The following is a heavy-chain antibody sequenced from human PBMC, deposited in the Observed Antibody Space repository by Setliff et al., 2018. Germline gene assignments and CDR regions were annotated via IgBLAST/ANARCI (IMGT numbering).Heavy chain of an antibody. D-gene: IGHD2-2*01. CDR1: GASISGSAYY. CDR3: AKHPIRWPYCTSTSCLNWFDP. J-gene: IGHJ5*02. V-gene: IGHV4-39*01. Sequence: PSETLSLTCNVSGASISGSAYYWGWIRQPPGKGLEWIGSVYSSGSPYYNPSLKSRVTISVDTSKNQFSLKLTSVTAADTAIYYCAKHPIRWPYCTSTSCLNWFDPWGQGTLVTVSS. CDR2: VYSSGSP.